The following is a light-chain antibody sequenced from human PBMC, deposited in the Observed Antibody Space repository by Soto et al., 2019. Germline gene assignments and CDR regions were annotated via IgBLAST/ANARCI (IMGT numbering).Light chain of an antibody. J-gene: IGKJ5*01. Sequence: EIVLTQSPGTLSLSPGERATLSCMASQSVSSSYLAWYQQKPGQAPRLLIYGASSRATGIPDRFSGSGSGTDFTLTISRLEPEDVAVYYCQQYGSSSITFGQGTRLEIK. CDR3: QQYGSSSIT. CDR2: GAS. V-gene: IGKV3-20*01. CDR1: QSVSSSY.